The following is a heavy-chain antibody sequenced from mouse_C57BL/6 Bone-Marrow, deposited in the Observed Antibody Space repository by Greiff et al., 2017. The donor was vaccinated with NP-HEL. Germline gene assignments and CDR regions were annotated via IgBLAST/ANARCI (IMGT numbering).Heavy chain of an antibody. CDR3: AKSRITTVVAGYAMDY. CDR1: GFSLTSYG. D-gene: IGHD1-1*01. J-gene: IGHJ4*01. V-gene: IGHV2-5*01. Sequence: QVQLQQSGPGLVQPSQSLSITCTVSGFSLTSYGVHWVRQSPGKGLEWLGVIWRGGSTDYNAAFMSRLSITKDNSKSQVFFKMNSLQADDTAIYYCAKSRITTVVAGYAMDYWGQGTSVTVSS. CDR2: IWRGGST.